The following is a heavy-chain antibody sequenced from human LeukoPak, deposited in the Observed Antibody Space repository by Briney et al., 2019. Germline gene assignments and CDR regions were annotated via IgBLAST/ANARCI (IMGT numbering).Heavy chain of an antibody. J-gene: IGHJ4*02. Sequence: ASVKVSCKASGYTFTSYGINWVRQATGQGLEWMGWMNPNSGNTGYAQKFQGRVTITRNTSISTAYMELSSLRSEDTAVYYCARGMVITTALVDYWGQGTLVTVSS. CDR1: GYTFTSYG. CDR2: MNPNSGNT. D-gene: IGHD3-22*01. CDR3: ARGMVITTALVDY. V-gene: IGHV1-8*03.